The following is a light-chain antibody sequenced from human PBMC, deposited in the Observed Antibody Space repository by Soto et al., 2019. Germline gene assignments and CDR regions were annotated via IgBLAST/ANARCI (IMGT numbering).Light chain of an antibody. CDR2: GAS. CDR1: QSVTSNY. J-gene: IGKJ1*01. V-gene: IGKV3-20*01. CDR3: QEYGSIRT. Sequence: EIVFTQSPGTLSLSPGERATLSCRASQSVTSNYLAWYQQKPGQAPRLLMYGASTRATGIPDRFSGSGSGTDFTLSISRLEPEDFAVYYCQEYGSIRTFGQGTKVDTK.